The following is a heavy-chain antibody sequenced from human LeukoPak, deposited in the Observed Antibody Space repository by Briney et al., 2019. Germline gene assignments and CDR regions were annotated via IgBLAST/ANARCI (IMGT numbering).Heavy chain of an antibody. J-gene: IGHJ4*02. V-gene: IGHV3-74*01. CDR1: GFTFSSYC. Sequence: PGGSLRLSCPASGFTFSSYCMHWVRQAPGKGLVWVSRINSDGSSTSYADSVKGRFTISRDNAKNTLYLQMNSLRAEDTAVYYCVRSWSAPFVVVITPLPNWGQGTLVTVSS. CDR2: INSDGSST. D-gene: IGHD3-3*01. CDR3: VRSWSAPFVVVITPLPN.